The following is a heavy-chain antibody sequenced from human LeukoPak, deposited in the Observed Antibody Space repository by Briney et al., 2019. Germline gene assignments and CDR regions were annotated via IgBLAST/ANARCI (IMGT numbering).Heavy chain of an antibody. Sequence: ASVTVSCTASGYTFTSYYMHWVRQAPGQGLEWMGIINPSGGSTSYAQKFQGRVTMTRDTSTSTAYMELSSLRSEDTAVYYCAREYSSGWEPWGQGTLVTVSS. CDR2: INPSGGST. V-gene: IGHV1-46*01. J-gene: IGHJ5*02. CDR3: AREYSSGWEP. CDR1: GYTFTSYY. D-gene: IGHD6-19*01.